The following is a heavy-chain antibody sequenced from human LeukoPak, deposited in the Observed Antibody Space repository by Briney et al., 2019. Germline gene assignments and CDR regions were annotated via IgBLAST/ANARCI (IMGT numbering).Heavy chain of an antibody. V-gene: IGHV1-2*02. CDR2: INPNSGGT. Sequence: ASVKVSCKASGYTFTGYYMHWVRQAPGQGLEWMGWINPNSGGTNYAQKFQGRVTMTTDTSTSTAYMELRSLGSDDTAVYYCARSGSPFSISWPFDYWGQGTLVTVSS. D-gene: IGHD2-2*01. J-gene: IGHJ4*02. CDR3: ARSGSPFSISWPFDY. CDR1: GYTFTGYY.